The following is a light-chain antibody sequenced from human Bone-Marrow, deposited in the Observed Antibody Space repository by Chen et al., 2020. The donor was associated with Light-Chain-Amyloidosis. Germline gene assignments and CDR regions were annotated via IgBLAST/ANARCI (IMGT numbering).Light chain of an antibody. J-gene: IGLJ3*02. CDR3: QVWDRSSDRPV. CDR2: DDS. Sequence: YVLTQPSSVSVAPGQTATIACGGNNIGSTSVHWYQQTPGQAPLLVVYDDSDRPSGIPERVSGSNSGNTATLTISRVEAGDEADYYGQVWDRSSDRPVFGGGTKLTVL. V-gene: IGLV3-21*02. CDR1: NIGSTS.